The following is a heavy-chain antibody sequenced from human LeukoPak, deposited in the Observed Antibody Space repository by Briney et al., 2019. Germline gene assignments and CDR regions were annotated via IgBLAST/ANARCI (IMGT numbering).Heavy chain of an antibody. Sequence: GESLKISCKGSGYTFTNYWIGWVRQVPGKGLEWMGIIYPDDSDTRYRPSFQGQVTISADKSISTAYLQWSSLKASDTAMYYCARQRGCSGGSCYSGGYWFDPWGQGTLVTVSS. CDR3: ARQRGCSGGSCYSGGYWFDP. D-gene: IGHD2-15*01. CDR1: GYTFTNYW. V-gene: IGHV5-51*01. J-gene: IGHJ5*02. CDR2: IYPDDSDT.